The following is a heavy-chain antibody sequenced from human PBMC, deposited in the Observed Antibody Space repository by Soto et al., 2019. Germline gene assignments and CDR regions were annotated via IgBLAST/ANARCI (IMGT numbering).Heavy chain of an antibody. V-gene: IGHV4-34*02. CDR2: LNHRGGA. CDR1: GGPFSGYY. J-gene: IGHJ4*02. Sequence: QVQLQQWGAGQLKPSETLSLTCAVHGESFSGYGGPFSGYYWSWIRQTPGKGLEWIGGLNHRGGAKYQPSITSRVTISVDTSQIQFSLNLNSGTAADTGVYYCARGQLRGGSSGWYFWGQGTLVTVSS. CDR3: ARGQLRGGSSGWYF. D-gene: IGHD6-19*01.